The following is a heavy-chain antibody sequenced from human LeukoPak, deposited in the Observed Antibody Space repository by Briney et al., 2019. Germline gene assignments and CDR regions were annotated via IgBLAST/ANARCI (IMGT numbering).Heavy chain of an antibody. Sequence: SETLSLTCAVSGYSNSSGYYWGWVRQPPGKGLEWIGSIYHSGTTYYNPSLKSRVTISVDTSKNQFSLKLTSVTAADTAVYYCARQRHIVAVPGSFDIWGQGTMVTVSS. CDR3: ARQRHIVAVPGSFDI. D-gene: IGHD2-2*01. J-gene: IGHJ3*02. V-gene: IGHV4-38-2*01. CDR1: GYSNSSGYY. CDR2: IYHSGTT.